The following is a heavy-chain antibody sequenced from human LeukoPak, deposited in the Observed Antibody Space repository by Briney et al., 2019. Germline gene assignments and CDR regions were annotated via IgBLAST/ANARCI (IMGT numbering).Heavy chain of an antibody. Sequence: SETLSLTRTVSGGSISSGDYYWGWIRQPPGKGLEWIGYIYYSGSTYYNPSLKSRVTISVDTSKNQFSLKLSSVTAADTAVYYCARGSYRLSLFYDYWGQGTLVTVSS. V-gene: IGHV4-30-4*01. CDR2: IYYSGST. CDR3: ARGSYRLSLFYDY. D-gene: IGHD3-16*02. CDR1: GGSISSGDYY. J-gene: IGHJ4*02.